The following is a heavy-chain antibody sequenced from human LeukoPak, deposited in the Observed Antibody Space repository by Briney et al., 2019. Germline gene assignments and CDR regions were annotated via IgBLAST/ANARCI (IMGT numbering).Heavy chain of an antibody. Sequence: PGGSLRLSCAASGFTFRSYWMHWVRQAPGKGLVWVSRVTSDGITTYADFVKGRFTISRDNAKNTVYLQMNSLRTEDTAVYYCTRDVPGQLGGVDYWGQGTLVTVSS. CDR1: GFTFRSYW. D-gene: IGHD6-6*01. CDR2: VTSDGIT. J-gene: IGHJ4*02. V-gene: IGHV3-74*01. CDR3: TRDVPGQLGGVDY.